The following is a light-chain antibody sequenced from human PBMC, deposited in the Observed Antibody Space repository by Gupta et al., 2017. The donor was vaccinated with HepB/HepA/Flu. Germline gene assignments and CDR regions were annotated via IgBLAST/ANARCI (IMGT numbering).Light chain of an antibody. CDR1: QSVSSSY. V-gene: IGKV3-20*01. CDR2: GAS. Sequence: IVLPKSPGTLSLSPGERATLSCRASQSVSSSYLAWYQKKPGQAPRLLIYGASSRATGIPDRFSGSGSGTDFTLTISRLEPEDSATYYCQQYDSSPGTFGRGTKVEIK. J-gene: IGKJ1*01. CDR3: QQYDSSPGT.